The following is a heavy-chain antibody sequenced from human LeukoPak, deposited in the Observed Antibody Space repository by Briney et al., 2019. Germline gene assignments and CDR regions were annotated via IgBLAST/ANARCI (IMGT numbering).Heavy chain of an antibody. CDR2: ISSSNSYI. CDR3: ARGERGLYCSSTSCYPVL. CDR1: GFTFSSYS. Sequence: PGGSLRLSCAASGFTFSSYSMNWVRQAPGKGLEWVSSISSSNSYIFYADSVKGRFTISRDNAKNSLYLQMNSLRAEDTAVYYCARGERGLYCSSTSCYPVLGGQGTLVTVSS. D-gene: IGHD2-2*01. J-gene: IGHJ4*02. V-gene: IGHV3-21*01.